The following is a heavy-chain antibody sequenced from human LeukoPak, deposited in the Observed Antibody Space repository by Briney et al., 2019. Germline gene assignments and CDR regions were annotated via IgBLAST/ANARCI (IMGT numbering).Heavy chain of an antibody. CDR1: GFTFSAYA. CDR3: AKRGYYYDSSGYYSRTYFDY. V-gene: IGHV3-23*01. D-gene: IGHD3-22*01. CDR2: ISGSGGGT. Sequence: GGSLRLSCAASGFTFSAYAMSWVRQAPGKGLEWVSAISGSGGGTYYADSVKGRFTTSRDNSKNTLYLQMNSLRAEDTAVYYCAKRGYYYDSSGYYSRTYFDYWGQGTLVIVSS. J-gene: IGHJ4*02.